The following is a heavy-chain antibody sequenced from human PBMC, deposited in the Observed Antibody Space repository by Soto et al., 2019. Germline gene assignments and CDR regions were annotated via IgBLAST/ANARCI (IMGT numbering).Heavy chain of an antibody. D-gene: IGHD3-22*01. J-gene: IGHJ5*02. Sequence: GGSLRLSCVASEFTFSKYWMHWVRQAPGKGLVWVSRINMDGTKTAYADSVKGRFTVSRDNANNTLYLQMNSLGVEDTAVYYCARDYYYDSRSSPVNWFDPWGQGTLVTVSS. CDR1: EFTFSKYW. CDR2: INMDGTKT. V-gene: IGHV3-74*01. CDR3: ARDYYYDSRSSPVNWFDP.